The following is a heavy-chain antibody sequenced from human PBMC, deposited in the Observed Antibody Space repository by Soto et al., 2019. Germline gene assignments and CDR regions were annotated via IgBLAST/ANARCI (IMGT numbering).Heavy chain of an antibody. V-gene: IGHV1-3*01. D-gene: IGHD1-26*01. J-gene: IGHJ4*02. CDR3: AGDLYREGYDY. CDR2: INAGNGNT. Sequence: ASVKVSCKASGYTFTSYAMHWGRQAPGQRLEWMGWINAGNGNTKYSQKFQGRVTITRDTSASTSYMELSSLRSEDTAVYYCAGDLYREGYDYWGQGTLVTVSS. CDR1: GYTFTSYA.